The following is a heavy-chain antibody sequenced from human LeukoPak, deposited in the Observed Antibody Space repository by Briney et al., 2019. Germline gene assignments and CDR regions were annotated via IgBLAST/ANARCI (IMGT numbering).Heavy chain of an antibody. CDR2: ERSGGSK. Sequence: SGGSLRLSCAASGFTFSNFGMHWIRQAPGKGLEWVAVERSGGSKHYADSVKGRFTISRDNSKNSLYLQMNSLRTEDTALYYCAKDMDPRYLNCPDYWGQGTLVTVSS. CDR1: GFTFSNFG. D-gene: IGHD1-14*01. CDR3: AKDMDPRYLNCPDY. J-gene: IGHJ4*02. V-gene: IGHV3-43*02.